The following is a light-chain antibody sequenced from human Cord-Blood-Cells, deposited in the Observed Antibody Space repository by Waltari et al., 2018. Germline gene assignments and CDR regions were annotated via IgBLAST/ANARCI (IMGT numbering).Light chain of an antibody. CDR3: QQYNSYSRWT. CDR2: KAS. Sequence: DIQMTQSPSTLSASVGDRVTITCRASQSISSWLAWYQQKPGKAPKLLIYKASSLESGVPSRFSGRGSGTEFTLTISSLQPDYFATYYCQQYNSYSRWTFGQGTKVEIK. J-gene: IGKJ1*01. V-gene: IGKV1-5*03. CDR1: QSISSW.